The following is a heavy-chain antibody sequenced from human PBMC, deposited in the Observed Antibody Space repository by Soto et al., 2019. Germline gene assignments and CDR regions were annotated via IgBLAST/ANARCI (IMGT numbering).Heavy chain of an antibody. CDR2: IIPMFGAP. V-gene: IGHV1-69*01. D-gene: IGHD3-22*01. CDR1: GGDFSRDA. J-gene: IGHJ4*02. Sequence: QVQLVQSGAEVKKPTSSVKVSCKASGGDFSRDAISWVRQAPGQGLEWMGGIIPMFGAPNYAQRFQGRLTLTADASTNTAYMEMHSLRSEDTAVYYCGRVTRSPYSDTTSYYMNPIDSWGQGTLVTVSS. CDR3: GRVTRSPYSDTTSYYMNPIDS.